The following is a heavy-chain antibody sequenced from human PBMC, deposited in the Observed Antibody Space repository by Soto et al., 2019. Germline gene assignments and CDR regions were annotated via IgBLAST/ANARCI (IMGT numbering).Heavy chain of an antibody. CDR2: INPDGSAK. D-gene: IGHD3-10*01. V-gene: IGHV3-7*03. Sequence: EVYLVESGGGLVQPGGSLRLSCAASHFSFSTSWMNWIRQAPGKGLEWVANINPDGSAKYYVDSLKGRFTISRDNAKNSLDLQMNSLRAEDTAVYFCTGVSRGHWVDYWGQGALVTVSS. CDR3: TGVSRGHWVDY. J-gene: IGHJ4*02. CDR1: HFSFSTSW.